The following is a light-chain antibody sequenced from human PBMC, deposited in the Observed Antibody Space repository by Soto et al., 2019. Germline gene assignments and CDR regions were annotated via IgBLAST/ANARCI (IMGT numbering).Light chain of an antibody. CDR1: QSISRH. CDR3: QQSFSTPRT. V-gene: IGKV1-39*01. Sequence: DIQMTQSPSSLSGSIGDRATITCRASQSISRHLNWYRQNPGKAPQLLIYGASSLQSGVPSRFSGSGSGTDFTLTISSLQPEDFATYYCQQSFSTPRTFGQGTKVDIK. J-gene: IGKJ1*01. CDR2: GAS.